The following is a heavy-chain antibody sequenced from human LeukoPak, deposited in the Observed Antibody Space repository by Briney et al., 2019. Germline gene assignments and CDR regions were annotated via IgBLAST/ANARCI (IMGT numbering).Heavy chain of an antibody. CDR2: IVVGSGNT. CDR1: GFTFTSSA. J-gene: IGHJ3*02. Sequence: SVKVSCKASGFTFTSSAMQWVRQARGQRLEWIGWIVVGSGNTNYAQKFQGRVTITADESTSTAYMELSSLRSEDTAVYYCARARSHIRPYCSSTSCYGDAFDIWGQGTMVTVSS. V-gene: IGHV1-58*02. D-gene: IGHD2-2*01. CDR3: ARARSHIRPYCSSTSCYGDAFDI.